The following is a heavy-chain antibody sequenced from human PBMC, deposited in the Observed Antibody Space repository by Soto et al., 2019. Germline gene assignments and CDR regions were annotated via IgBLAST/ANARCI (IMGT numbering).Heavy chain of an antibody. CDR3: ARSARGPLVWDDFDY. CDR2: IIPIFGTA. CDR1: GGTFSSYA. J-gene: IGHJ4*02. Sequence: RASVKVSCKASGGTFSSYAISWVRQAPGQGLEWMGGIIPIFGTANYAQKFQGRVTITADESTSTAYMELSSLRSEDTAVYYCARSARGPLVWDDFDYWGQGTLVTV. D-gene: IGHD3-16*01. V-gene: IGHV1-69*13.